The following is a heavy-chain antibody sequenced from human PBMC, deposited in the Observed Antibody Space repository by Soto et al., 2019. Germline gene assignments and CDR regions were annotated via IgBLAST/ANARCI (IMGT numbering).Heavy chain of an antibody. CDR1: GGTFSSYT. CDR3: ARGSNGDYAAG. V-gene: IGHV1-69*02. CDR2: IIPILGIA. J-gene: IGHJ4*02. Sequence: QVQLVQSGAEVKKPGSSVKVSCKASGGTFSSYTISWVRQAPGQGLEWMGRIIPILGIANYAQKFQGRVTITADKATSTAYMELSSLRSEDTAVYYCARGSNGDYAAGWGQGTLVTVSS. D-gene: IGHD4-17*01.